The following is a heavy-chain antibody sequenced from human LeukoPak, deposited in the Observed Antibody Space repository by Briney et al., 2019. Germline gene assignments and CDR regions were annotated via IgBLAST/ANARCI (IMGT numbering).Heavy chain of an antibody. CDR2: INHSGST. V-gene: IGHV4-34*01. J-gene: IGHJ4*02. CDR3: ARSRSMYSSSSGFDY. Sequence: PSETLSLTCAVYGGSFSGYYWSWIRQPPGKGLEWIGEINHSGSTNYNPSLKSRVTISVDTSKSQFSLKLSSVTAADTAVYYCARSRSMYSSSSGFDYWGQGTLVTVSS. D-gene: IGHD6-6*01. CDR1: GGSFSGYY.